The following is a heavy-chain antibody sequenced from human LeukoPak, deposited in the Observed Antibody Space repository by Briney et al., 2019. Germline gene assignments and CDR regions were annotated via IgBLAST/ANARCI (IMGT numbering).Heavy chain of an antibody. V-gene: IGHV5-51*01. CDR3: ARPVDSSIDAFDI. J-gene: IGHJ3*02. CDR1: GYSFTKYW. Sequence: GESLKISCKGSGYSFTKYWIGWVRQMPGKGLEWMGNIDPSDSETRHSPSFQGQVTISVDKPISTAYLQWSSLKASDTAMYYCARPVDSSIDAFDIWGQGTMVTVSS. CDR2: IDPSDSET. D-gene: IGHD6-6*01.